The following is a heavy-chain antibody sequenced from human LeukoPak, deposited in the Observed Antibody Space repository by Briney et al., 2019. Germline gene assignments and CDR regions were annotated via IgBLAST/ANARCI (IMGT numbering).Heavy chain of an antibody. J-gene: IGHJ4*02. CDR1: GGSFSGYY. D-gene: IGHD3-9*01. CDR2: INHSGST. Sequence: SETLSLTCAVYGGSFSGYYRSWIRQPPGKGLEWIGEINHSGSTNYNPSLKSRVTISVDTSKNQFSLKLSSVTAADTAVYYCAREPAYYDILTGYWGSVDYWGQGTLVTVSS. CDR3: AREPAYYDILTGYWGSVDY. V-gene: IGHV4-34*01.